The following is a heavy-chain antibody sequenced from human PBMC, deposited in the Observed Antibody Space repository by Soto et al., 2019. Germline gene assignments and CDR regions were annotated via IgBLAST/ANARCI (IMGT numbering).Heavy chain of an antibody. CDR1: GDSVSNYF. Sequence: QVQLQESGPGLVKPSETLSLTCSVSGDSVSNYFWNWVRQPSGKGLEWIGYISHSGNTDYNPSLKSRITMSLDTSKNQFSLRLTSVTSADTAVYYCAREWRFLGGYYYGLDAWGQGTTVTVSS. J-gene: IGHJ6*02. D-gene: IGHD3-3*01. V-gene: IGHV4-59*02. CDR3: AREWRFLGGYYYGLDA. CDR2: ISHSGNT.